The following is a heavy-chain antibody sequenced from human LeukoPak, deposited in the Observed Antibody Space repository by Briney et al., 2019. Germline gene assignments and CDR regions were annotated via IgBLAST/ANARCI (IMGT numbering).Heavy chain of an antibody. Sequence: GGSLRLSCAASGFTFSSYWMHWVRQAPGKGLVWVSRINSDGSSTSYADSVKGRFTISRDNAKNTLYLQMNSLRAEDTAVHYCARLRGIAARVGLDYWGQGTLVTVSS. V-gene: IGHV3-74*01. CDR1: GFTFSSYW. CDR3: ARLRGIAARVGLDY. CDR2: INSDGSST. J-gene: IGHJ4*02. D-gene: IGHD6-6*01.